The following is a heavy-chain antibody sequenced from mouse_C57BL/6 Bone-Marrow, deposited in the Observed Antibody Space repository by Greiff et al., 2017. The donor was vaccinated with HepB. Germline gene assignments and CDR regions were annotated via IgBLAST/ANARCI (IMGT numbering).Heavy chain of an antibody. CDR2: INPYNGGT. CDR3: ARRGGYDGFDY. J-gene: IGHJ2*01. V-gene: IGHV1-19*01. Sequence: EVQLQQSGPVLVKPGASVKMSCKASGYTFTDYYMNWVKQSHGKSLEWIGVINPYNGGTSYNQKFKGKATLTVDKSSSTAYMELNSLTSEDSAVYYCARRGGYDGFDYWGQGTTLTVSS. D-gene: IGHD2-2*01. CDR1: GYTFTDYY.